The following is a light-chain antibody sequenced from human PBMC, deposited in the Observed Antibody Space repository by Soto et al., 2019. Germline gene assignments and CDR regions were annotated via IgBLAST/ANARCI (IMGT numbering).Light chain of an antibody. CDR1: QSVSNNY. V-gene: IGKV3D-20*02. Sequence: EIVLTQSRCTLSLSPGSRATICCRASQSVSNNYLAWYQQKNGQAPRLXIYDASNRATGIPVRFSGSGSGTDFNLTISGLETEDFAVYYCQQRSNWAITFGQGTRLEIK. CDR2: DAS. J-gene: IGKJ5*01. CDR3: QQRSNWAIT.